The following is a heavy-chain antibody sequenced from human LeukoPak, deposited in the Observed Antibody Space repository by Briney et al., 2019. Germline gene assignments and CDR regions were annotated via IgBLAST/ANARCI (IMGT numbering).Heavy chain of an antibody. CDR2: IYYSGST. Sequence: SETLSLTCTVSGGSISSGGYYWSWIRQHPGKGLEWIGYIYYSGSTYYNPSLKSRVTISVDTSKNQFSLKLSPVTAADTAVYYCARVYDYVWGSYHYFYFDYWGQGTLVTVSS. CDR3: ARVYDYVWGSYHYFYFDY. D-gene: IGHD3-16*02. CDR1: GGSISSGGYY. J-gene: IGHJ4*02. V-gene: IGHV4-31*03.